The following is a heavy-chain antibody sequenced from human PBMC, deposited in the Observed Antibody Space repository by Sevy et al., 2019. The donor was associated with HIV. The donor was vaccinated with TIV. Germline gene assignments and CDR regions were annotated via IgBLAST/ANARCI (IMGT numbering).Heavy chain of an antibody. CDR1: GFNVSSNY. Sequence: GSLRLSCAASGFNVSSNYMNWVRQAPGKGLEWVSVIYSGTNTYYADSVKGRFTISRDTSKNTLYLQMNSLRADDTAVYYCARDRITYYYDSSGYYTSGYGMDVWGQGTTVTVSS. CDR2: IYSGTNT. D-gene: IGHD3-22*01. CDR3: ARDRITYYYDSSGYYTSGYGMDV. V-gene: IGHV3-53*01. J-gene: IGHJ6*02.